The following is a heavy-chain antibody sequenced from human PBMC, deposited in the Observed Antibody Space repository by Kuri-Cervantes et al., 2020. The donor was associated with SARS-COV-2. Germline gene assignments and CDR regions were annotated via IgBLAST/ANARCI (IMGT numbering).Heavy chain of an antibody. D-gene: IGHD6-13*01. Sequence: GESLKISCKASGYTFTSYAMHWVRQAPGQRLEWMGWINAGNGNTKYSQKFQGRVTITRDTSASTAYMELSSLRSEDTAVYYCARDSGYSSSEYNWFDTWGQGTLVTCSS. CDR3: ARDSGYSSSEYNWFDT. CDR1: GYTFTSYA. V-gene: IGHV1-3*01. J-gene: IGHJ5*02. CDR2: INAGNGNT.